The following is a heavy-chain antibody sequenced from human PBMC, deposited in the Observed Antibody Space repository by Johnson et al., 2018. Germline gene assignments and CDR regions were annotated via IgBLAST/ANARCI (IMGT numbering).Heavy chain of an antibody. V-gene: IGHV3-30*18. CDR1: GFTFSSYG. CDR2: ISYDGSNK. D-gene: IGHD2-2*01. J-gene: IGHJ3*02. Sequence: QVQLVESGGGVVQPGRSLRLSCAASGFTFSSYGMHWVRQAPGKGLEWVAVISYDGSNKYYADSVKGRFTFSRDNSKNTLYLQMNSLSPEDTAVYYCAKDRVLELLGPASIVTGAVDIWGQGTVVTVSS. CDR3: AKDRVLELLGPASIVTGAVDI.